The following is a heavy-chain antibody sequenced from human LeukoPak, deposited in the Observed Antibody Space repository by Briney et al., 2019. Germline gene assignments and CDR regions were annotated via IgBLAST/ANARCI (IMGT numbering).Heavy chain of an antibody. V-gene: IGHV3-30*03. CDR2: ISFDGSNK. Sequence: GRSLRLSCAASGFTFSSYGMHWVRQAPGKGLEWVAVISFDGSNKYYADSVKGRFTISRDNSNNTLYLQMNSLRAEETAVYYCARDSSAFDIWGQGTMVTVSS. J-gene: IGHJ3*02. CDR3: ARDSSAFDI. CDR1: GFTFSSYG.